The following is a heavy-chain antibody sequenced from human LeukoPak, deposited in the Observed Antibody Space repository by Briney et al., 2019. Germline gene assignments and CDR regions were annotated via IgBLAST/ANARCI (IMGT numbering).Heavy chain of an antibody. CDR3: ARDGPPWAFDI. J-gene: IGHJ3*02. Sequence: QPGGSLRLSCAASGFTFSYYSMNWVRQAPGKGLEWVSYITGSGTTIYYADSVKGRFTISRDNARNSLYLQMNSLRAEDTAVYYCARDGPPWAFDIWGQGTMVTVSS. V-gene: IGHV3-48*03. D-gene: IGHD1-14*01. CDR2: ITGSGTTI. CDR1: GFTFSYYS.